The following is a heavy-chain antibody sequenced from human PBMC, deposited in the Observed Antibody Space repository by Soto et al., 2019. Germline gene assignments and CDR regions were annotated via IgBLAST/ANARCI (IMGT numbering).Heavy chain of an antibody. D-gene: IGHD2-2*01. Sequence: GGSLRLSCSASGFTFGAYPVSWFRQAPGKGLQWVGFIRSKAYGATTEFAASVRGRFTISRDDSISIAYLQMNSLHSEDTAVYFCSRGVILGELTQYLLDFWGEGTLVTVS. CDR3: SRGVILGELTQYLLDF. J-gene: IGHJ4*02. CDR1: GFTFGAYP. CDR2: IRSKAYGATT. V-gene: IGHV3-49*03.